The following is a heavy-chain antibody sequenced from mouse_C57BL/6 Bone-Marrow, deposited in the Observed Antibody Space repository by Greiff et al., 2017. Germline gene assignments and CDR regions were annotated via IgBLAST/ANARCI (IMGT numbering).Heavy chain of an antibody. D-gene: IGHD2-1*01. CDR1: GYAFSSSW. V-gene: IGHV1-82*01. CDR2: IYPGDGDT. Sequence: VKLMESGPELVKPGASVKISCKASGYAFSSSWMNWVKQRPGKGLEWIGRIYPGDGDTNYNGKFKGKATLTADKSSSTAYMQLSSLTSEDSAVYFCARGGYYGNYPFAYWGQGTLVTVSA. J-gene: IGHJ3*01. CDR3: ARGGYYGNYPFAY.